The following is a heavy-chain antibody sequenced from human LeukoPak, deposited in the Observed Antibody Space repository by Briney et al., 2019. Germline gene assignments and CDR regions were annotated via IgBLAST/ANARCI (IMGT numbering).Heavy chain of an antibody. D-gene: IGHD5-24*01. CDR2: ISAYNGDI. CDR1: GYTFTSFG. J-gene: IGHJ4*02. CDR3: ARDLGASTIIFFDY. V-gene: IGHV1-18*01. Sequence: ASVKVSCKASGYTFTSFGVSWVRQAPGQGPEWMGWISAYNGDINYAQKFQGRVTMTTDTSTSTAYMELRSLRSDDTAVYYCARDLGASTIIFFDYWGQGTLVTVSS.